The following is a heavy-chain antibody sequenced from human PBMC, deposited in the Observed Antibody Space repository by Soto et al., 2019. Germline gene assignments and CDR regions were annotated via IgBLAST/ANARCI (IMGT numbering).Heavy chain of an antibody. Sequence: PSQTLSLTCAISGDSVSSNSAAWNWIRQSPSRGLEWLGRTYYRSKWYNEYAVSVKSRITINPDTSKNQFSLQLNSVTPEDTAVYYCARDRAGITLVRGVREFDYWSQGSLVTVSS. D-gene: IGHD3-10*01. CDR2: TYYRSKWYN. J-gene: IGHJ4*02. CDR1: GDSVSSNSAA. V-gene: IGHV6-1*01. CDR3: ARDRAGITLVRGVREFDY.